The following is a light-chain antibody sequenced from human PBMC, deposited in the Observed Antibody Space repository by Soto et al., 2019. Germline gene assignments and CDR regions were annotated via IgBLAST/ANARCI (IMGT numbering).Light chain of an antibody. CDR3: QQYMTYPIT. J-gene: IGKJ5*01. CDR2: AIS. V-gene: IGKV1-16*01. Sequence: DIQMTQSPSSLSASVGDRVTITCRASQDISNYLVWLQQKPGKAPESLIYAISSLESGVPSRFSGSGSGSDFTLTISGLQPEDFGTYYCQQYMTYPITFGQGTRLDIK. CDR1: QDISNY.